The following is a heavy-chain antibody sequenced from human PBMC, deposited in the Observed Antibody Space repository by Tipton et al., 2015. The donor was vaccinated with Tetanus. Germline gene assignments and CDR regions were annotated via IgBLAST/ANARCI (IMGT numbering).Heavy chain of an antibody. J-gene: IGHJ4*02. Sequence: TLSLTCAVSGGSISSSNWWSWVRQPPGKGLEWIGEIYHRGSTNYNPSLKGRVTISVDKSKNQFSLKLISLTAADTAVYYCARVGRGSWYYFDYWGQGTLVTVSS. CDR3: ARVGRGSWYYFDY. CDR2: IYHRGST. CDR1: GGSISSSNW. V-gene: IGHV4-4*02. D-gene: IGHD6-13*01.